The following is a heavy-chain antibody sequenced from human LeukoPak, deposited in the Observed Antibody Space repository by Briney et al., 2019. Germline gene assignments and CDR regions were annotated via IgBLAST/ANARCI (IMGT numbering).Heavy chain of an antibody. CDR1: GGSISRSSYY. D-gene: IGHD3-16*01. J-gene: IGHJ4*02. V-gene: IGHV4-39*01. Sequence: PSETLSLTCSVSGGSISRSSYYWVWIRQPPGKGLEWIGSQYNSKSTYYNPSLQSRVTISVDTSKNHFSLKLSSVTAAGTAVYYCARHPTLTSGGNFDYWGQGTLVTVSS. CDR2: QYNSKST. CDR3: ARHPTLTSGGNFDY.